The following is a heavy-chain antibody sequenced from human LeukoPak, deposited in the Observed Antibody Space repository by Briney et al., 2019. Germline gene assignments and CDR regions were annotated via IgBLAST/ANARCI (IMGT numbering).Heavy chain of an antibody. J-gene: IGHJ3*02. CDR3: ARDLGGRYGDYSAFDI. V-gene: IGHV3-21*01. CDR2: ISSSSSYI. Sequence: GGSLRLSCAASGFTFSRYSMNWVRQAQGKGLEWVSSISSSSSYIYYADSVKGRFTISRDNAKNSLYLQMNSLRAEDTAVYYCARDLGGRYGDYSAFDIWGQGTMVTVSS. CDR1: GFTFSRYS. D-gene: IGHD4-17*01.